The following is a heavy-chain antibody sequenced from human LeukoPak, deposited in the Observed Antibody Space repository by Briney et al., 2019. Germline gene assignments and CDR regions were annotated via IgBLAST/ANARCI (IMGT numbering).Heavy chain of an antibody. CDR2: IIPIFGTA. CDR1: GGTFSSYA. Sequence: SVKVSCKASGGTFSSYAISWVRQAPGQGLEWMGGIIPIFGTANYAQKFQGRVTITADESTSAAYMELSSLRSEDTAVYYCASTGYSSSWYGHYYYYYYMDVWGKGTTVTVSS. CDR3: ASTGYSSSWYGHYYYYYYMDV. J-gene: IGHJ6*03. D-gene: IGHD6-13*01. V-gene: IGHV1-69*13.